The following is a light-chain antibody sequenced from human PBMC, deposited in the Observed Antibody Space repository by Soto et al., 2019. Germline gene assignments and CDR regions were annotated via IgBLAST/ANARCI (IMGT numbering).Light chain of an antibody. J-gene: IGKJ1*01. CDR2: WAS. Sequence: DIVMTQSPDSLAVTLGERATINCKSRQSVLYSSDNNNYLAGYQQKPGQPPNLLIYWASTRESGVPDRFSGSGSGTDFTLTISSLEAEDVAVYYCQQYYSTPWTFGQGTKVDIK. V-gene: IGKV4-1*01. CDR1: QSVLYSSDNNNY. CDR3: QQYYSTPWT.